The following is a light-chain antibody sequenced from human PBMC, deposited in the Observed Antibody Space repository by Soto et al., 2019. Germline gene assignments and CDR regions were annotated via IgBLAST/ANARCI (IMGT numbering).Light chain of an antibody. CDR1: QVISNW. CDR3: QQAYSFPRT. J-gene: IGKJ2*01. V-gene: IGKV1-12*01. CDR2: AAS. Sequence: DIQMTQSPSSVSASVGDTVTITCRASQVISNWLAWYQQKPGKAPMLLMYAASSLQRGVPSRFSGSGSGTDFTLTISSLQPEDFATYYCQQAYSFPRTFGQGTKLQIK.